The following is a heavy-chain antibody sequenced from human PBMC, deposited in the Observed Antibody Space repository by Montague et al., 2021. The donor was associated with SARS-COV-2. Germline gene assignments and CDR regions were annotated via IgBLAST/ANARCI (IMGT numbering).Heavy chain of an antibody. J-gene: IGHJ4*02. CDR3: AREWGSYSGRFDY. V-gene: IGHV4-61*02. CDR1: GDSITSGSYY. CDR2: SYTSGSI. D-gene: IGHD1-26*01. Sequence: TLSLTCTVSGDSITSGSYYWNWVRQPAGEGLEWVGRSYTSGSIYYXPSLKSRLTISVDTSKNQFSLKLSSVTAADRAVYFCAREWGSYSGRFDYWGQGALVTVSS.